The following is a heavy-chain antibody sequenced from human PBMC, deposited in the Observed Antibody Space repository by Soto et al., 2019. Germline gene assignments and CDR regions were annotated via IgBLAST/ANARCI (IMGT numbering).Heavy chain of an antibody. J-gene: IGHJ4*02. D-gene: IGHD3-16*01. CDR2: IYYSGST. CDR1: GGSISSGGYY. CDR3: ARGGAYVWGSHYYFDY. V-gene: IGHV4-31*03. Sequence: QVQLQESGPGLVKPSQTLSLTCTVSGGSISSGGYYWSWIRQHPGKGLEWIGYIYYSGSTYYNPSLKSRVTISVDTSKNQFSLKLSSVTAADTAVYYCARGGAYVWGSHYYFDYWGQGTLVTVSS.